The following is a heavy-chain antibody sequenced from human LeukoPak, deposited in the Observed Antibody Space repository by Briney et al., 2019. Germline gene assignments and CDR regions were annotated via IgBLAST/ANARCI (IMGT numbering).Heavy chain of an antibody. D-gene: IGHD6-6*01. V-gene: IGHV3-48*01. CDR2: ISTSGLST. Sequence: GGSLRLSCAASGFAFGDYSMNWVRQAPGKGLEWVSYISTSGLSTYYADSVKGRFTISRDNAKNSLYLQTNGLRAEDTAVYYCARVVVSSSSDYFDYWGQGTLVIVS. J-gene: IGHJ4*02. CDR3: ARVVVSSSSDYFDY. CDR1: GFAFGDYS.